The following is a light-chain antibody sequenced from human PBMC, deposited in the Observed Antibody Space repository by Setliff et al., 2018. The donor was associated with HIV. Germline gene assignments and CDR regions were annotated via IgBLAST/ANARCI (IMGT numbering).Light chain of an antibody. CDR2: WAS. V-gene: IGKV4-1*01. CDR1: QNVLYSSNNKNY. J-gene: IGKJ1*01. Sequence: DIVMTQSPDSLALSLGERATIHCKSSQNVLYSSNNKNYLAWYQQKPGQPPKLLIYWASAREFGVPDRFNGSGSGTDFTLTISRLQAEDVAVYYCQQSYSTPQTFGQGTKV. CDR3: QQSYSTPQT.